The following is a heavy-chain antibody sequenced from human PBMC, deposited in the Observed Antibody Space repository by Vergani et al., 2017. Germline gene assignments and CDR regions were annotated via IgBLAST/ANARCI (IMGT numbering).Heavy chain of an antibody. J-gene: IGHJ3*02. CDR3: ARGANLVLEPAAMAFDM. Sequence: EVQLVESGGGLVQPGGSLRLSCAVSGFTVSSNYMSWVRQAPGKGLEWVSVINSGGSTYYADSVKGRFTISRDNSKNTLYLQMNSLRGEDTAVYYCARGANLVLEPAAMAFDMWGQGTMVTVSS. CDR1: GFTVSSNY. D-gene: IGHD2-2*01. CDR2: INSGGST. V-gene: IGHV3-66*02.